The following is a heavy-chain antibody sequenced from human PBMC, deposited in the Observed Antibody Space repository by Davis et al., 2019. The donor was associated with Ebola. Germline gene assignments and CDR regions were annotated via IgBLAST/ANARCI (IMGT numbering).Heavy chain of an antibody. Sequence: SVKVSCKASGYTFTRYGISWVRQAPGQGLEWMGWISAYNGNTNYAQKLQGRVTMTTDTSTSTAYMELRSLRSDDTAVYYCARAEVVVVAARGYYFDYWGQGTLVTVSS. CDR2: ISAYNGNT. J-gene: IGHJ4*02. D-gene: IGHD2-15*01. V-gene: IGHV1-18*01. CDR1: GYTFTRYG. CDR3: ARAEVVVVAARGYYFDY.